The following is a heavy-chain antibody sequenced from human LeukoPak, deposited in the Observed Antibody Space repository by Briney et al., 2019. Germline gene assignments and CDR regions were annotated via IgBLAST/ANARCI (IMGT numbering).Heavy chain of an antibody. Sequence: SETLSLTCAVSGVSISGGGSSWSWIRQPPGKGLEWIGYIYNSGSTYYNPSLKSRLIISVDTSKNQFSMNLKSVTAADTAIYYCAKGYCSDGRCLPWHWGQGTLVTVSS. J-gene: IGHJ4*02. CDR1: GVSISGGGSS. CDR3: AKGYCSDGRCLPWH. V-gene: IGHV4-30-4*07. CDR2: IYNSGST. D-gene: IGHD2-15*01.